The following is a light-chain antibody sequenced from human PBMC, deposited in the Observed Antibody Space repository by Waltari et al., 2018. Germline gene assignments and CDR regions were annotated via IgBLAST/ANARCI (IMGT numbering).Light chain of an antibody. J-gene: IGLJ3*02. CDR2: DVS. CDR3: CSYAGILV. Sequence: QSALTQPRSVSGSPGQSVTISCTETSSDVGGYHYVSWYPQHPGKAPKLMIYDVSKRPSGVPDRFSGSKSGNTASLTISGLQAEDEADYYCCSYAGILVFGGGTKLTVL. V-gene: IGLV2-11*01. CDR1: SSDVGGYHY.